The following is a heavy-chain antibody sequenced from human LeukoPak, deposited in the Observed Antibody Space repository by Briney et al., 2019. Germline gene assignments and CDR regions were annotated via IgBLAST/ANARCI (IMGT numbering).Heavy chain of an antibody. V-gene: IGHV1-8*01. Sequence: GASVKVSCKASGYRFTSYDINWVRQATGQGLEWMGWMNPDSGDTEYAQKFQGRISMTRDTSTSTAYMELSGLRSEDTAVYYCARGASYYCYYGMDVWGQGTSVTVSS. CDR3: ARGASYYCYYGMDV. CDR1: GYRFTSYD. CDR2: MNPDSGDT. J-gene: IGHJ6*02.